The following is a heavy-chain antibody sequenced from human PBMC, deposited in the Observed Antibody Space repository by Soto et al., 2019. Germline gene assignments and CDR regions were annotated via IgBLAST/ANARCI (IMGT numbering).Heavy chain of an antibody. CDR1: GCSISSSSYY. D-gene: IGHD1-20*01. J-gene: IGHJ4*02. CDR2: VFYTGFT. V-gene: IGHV4-39*01. CDR3: ATAQKGYNWNYFDH. Sequence: PSETLSLTCTVSGCSISSSSYYWGWLRQSPGKGPEWIGSVFYTGFTSYNPALESRVSVSVDRSKNQYSLKVSGVSAADTAVYYCATAQKGYNWNYFDHWGQGALVTVSS.